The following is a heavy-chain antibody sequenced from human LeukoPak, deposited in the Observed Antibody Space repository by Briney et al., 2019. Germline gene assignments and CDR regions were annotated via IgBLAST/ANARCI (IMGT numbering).Heavy chain of an antibody. Sequence: SETLSLTCAVSGGSISSSNWWSWVRQPPGKGLEWIGEIYHSGGPNYNPSHKSRVTISVDTSKNQFSPKLTSVTAADTAVYYCAREYYGSSGYYNDYWGQGALVTVSS. J-gene: IGHJ4*02. CDR3: AREYYGSSGYYNDY. CDR1: GGSISSSNW. CDR2: IYHSGGP. V-gene: IGHV4-4*02. D-gene: IGHD3-22*01.